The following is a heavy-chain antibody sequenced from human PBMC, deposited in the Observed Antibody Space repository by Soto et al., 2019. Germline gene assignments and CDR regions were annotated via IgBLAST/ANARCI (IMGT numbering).Heavy chain of an antibody. CDR1: GYTFTSYD. Sequence: GASVKVSCKASGYTFTSYDINWVRQATGQGLEWMGWMNPNSGNTGYAQRFQGRVTMTRNTSISTAYMELSSLRSEDTAVYYCASVCFSGYDYWFNYYYYYYMDVWGKGTTVTVSS. V-gene: IGHV1-8*01. CDR3: ASVCFSGYDYWFNYYYYYYMDV. J-gene: IGHJ6*03. CDR2: MNPNSGNT. D-gene: IGHD5-12*01.